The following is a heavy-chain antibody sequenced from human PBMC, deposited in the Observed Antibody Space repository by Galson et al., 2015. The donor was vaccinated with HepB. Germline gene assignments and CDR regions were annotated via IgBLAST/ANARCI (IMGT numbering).Heavy chain of an antibody. D-gene: IGHD3-10*01. J-gene: IGHJ4*02. CDR2: ISGSGGST. Sequence: SLRLSCAASGFTFSSYAMSWVRQAPGKGLEWVSAISGSGGSTYYADSVKGRFTISRDNSKNTLYLQMNSLRAEDTAVYYCAKVGLGQLLWFGELEYWGQGTLVTVSS. V-gene: IGHV3-23*01. CDR1: GFTFSSYA. CDR3: AKVGLGQLLWFGELEY.